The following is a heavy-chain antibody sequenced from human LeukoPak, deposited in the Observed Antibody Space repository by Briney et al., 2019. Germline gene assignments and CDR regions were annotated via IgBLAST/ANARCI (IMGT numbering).Heavy chain of an antibody. CDR2: FDPEDDER. CDR1: GYALSESS. D-gene: IGHD1-1*01. CDR3: ATGRPGSLLDY. J-gene: IGHJ4*02. Sequence: ASVKVSCKVSGYALSESSMHWVRQAPGKGLEWMRGFDPEDDERVYAQMLQGRVTMTEDTSTDTAYMELSSLRSGDTAVYLCATGRPGSLLDYWGQGTVVTVSS. V-gene: IGHV1-24*01.